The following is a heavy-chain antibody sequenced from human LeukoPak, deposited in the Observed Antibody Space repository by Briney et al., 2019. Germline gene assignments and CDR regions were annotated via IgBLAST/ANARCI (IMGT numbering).Heavy chain of an antibody. Sequence: SETLSLTCTVSGGSISNYYWGWIRQPAGKGLEWIGRIYSSGNTNYNPSLKSRVTMSVDMSTNQFSLRLSSVTAADTAVYYCARGFGVSRFDPWGQGTLVTVSS. V-gene: IGHV4-4*07. CDR1: GGSISNYY. CDR2: IYSSGNT. D-gene: IGHD3-3*01. J-gene: IGHJ5*02. CDR3: ARGFGVSRFDP.